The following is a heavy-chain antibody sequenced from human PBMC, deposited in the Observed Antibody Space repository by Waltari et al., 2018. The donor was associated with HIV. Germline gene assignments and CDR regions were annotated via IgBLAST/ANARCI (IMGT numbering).Heavy chain of an antibody. J-gene: IGHJ6*02. CDR1: GYTFPSYD. D-gene: IGHD6-13*01. Sequence: QVQLVQSGAEVKKPGAEVKVPCKASGYTFPSYDINGVRQATGQGLEWMGWMNPNSGNTGYAQKFQGRVTMTRNTSISTAYMELSSLRSEDTAVYYCAREGLRSSSTNYGMDVWGQGTTVTVSS. V-gene: IGHV1-8*02. CDR2: MNPNSGNT. CDR3: AREGLRSSSTNYGMDV.